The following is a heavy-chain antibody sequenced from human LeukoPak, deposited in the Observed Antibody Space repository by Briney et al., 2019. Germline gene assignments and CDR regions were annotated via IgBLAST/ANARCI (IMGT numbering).Heavy chain of an antibody. D-gene: IGHD1-26*01. V-gene: IGHV3-74*01. Sequence: PGGSLRLSCVASGFTFNTYWMHWVRQAPGKGLVWVSRINSDGSSTSYADSVKGRFTVSRDNAKNTLYLQMNSLRAEDTAVYYCARATGSYYSLGYWGQGTLVTVSS. CDR2: INSDGSST. J-gene: IGHJ4*02. CDR3: ARATGSYYSLGY. CDR1: GFTFNTYW.